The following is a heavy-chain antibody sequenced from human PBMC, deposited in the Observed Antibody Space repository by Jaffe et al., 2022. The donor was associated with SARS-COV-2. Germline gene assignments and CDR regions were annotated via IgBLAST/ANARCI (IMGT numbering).Heavy chain of an antibody. D-gene: IGHD2-15*01. V-gene: IGHV3-30*04. CDR2: ISYEGSDK. CDR3: ARGDGGNGGGIYWYLDL. CDR1: GFIFSSYA. Sequence: QVQLVESGGGVVQPGRSLRLSCAVSGFIFSSYAMHWVRQAPGKGLEWVAVISYEGSDKYYADSVKGRFTISRDNSKNALYLQMNSLRAEDTAVYYCARGDGGNGGGIYWYLDLWGRGTLVTVSS. J-gene: IGHJ2*01.